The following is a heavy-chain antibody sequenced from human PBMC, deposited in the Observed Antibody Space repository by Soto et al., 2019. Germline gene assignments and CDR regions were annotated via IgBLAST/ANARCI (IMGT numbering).Heavy chain of an antibody. D-gene: IGHD4-4*01. CDR2: ISYDGSNT. Sequence: VQLVESGGGVVQAGRSLRLSCAASGFTFRAKGMPWVRQAPGKGLEWVGVISYDGSNTYYADSVKGRFTISRDNSKDTLSLQMNSLRPEDTAVYFCAKEEMSTLDYWGQGSLVTVSS. CDR3: AKEEMSTLDY. J-gene: IGHJ4*02. V-gene: IGHV3-30*18. CDR1: GFTFRAKG.